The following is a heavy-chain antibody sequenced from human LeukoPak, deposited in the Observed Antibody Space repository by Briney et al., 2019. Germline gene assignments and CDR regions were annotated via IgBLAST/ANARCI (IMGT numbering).Heavy chain of an antibody. CDR3: AREYRLDYYDSRPLDY. V-gene: IGHV4-4*07. Sequence: PSETLSLTCTVSGGSISSYYWSWLRQPAGKGLERIGRIYTSGSTNYNPSLKSRVTMSVDTSKNQFSLKLSSVTAADTAVYYCAREYRLDYYDSRPLDYWGQGTLVTVSS. J-gene: IGHJ4*02. D-gene: IGHD3-22*01. CDR1: GGSISSYY. CDR2: IYTSGST.